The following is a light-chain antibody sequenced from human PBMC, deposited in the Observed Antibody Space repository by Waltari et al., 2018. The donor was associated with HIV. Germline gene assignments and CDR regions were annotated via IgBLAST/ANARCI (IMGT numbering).Light chain of an antibody. CDR3: QVWDSSSDHVV. J-gene: IGLJ2*01. V-gene: IGLV3-21*02. CDR2: DES. Sequence: SYVLTQQPSVSVAPGQTARITCGGNKIGSKSGHWYQQKTGQATVLVVYDESDRPSGIPERFSGPNSGNTATLTISRVEAGDEADYYCQVWDSSSDHVVFGGGTKLTVL. CDR1: KIGSKS.